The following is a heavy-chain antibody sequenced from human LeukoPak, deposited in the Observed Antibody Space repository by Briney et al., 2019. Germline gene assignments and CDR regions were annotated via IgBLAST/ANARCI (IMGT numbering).Heavy chain of an antibody. Sequence: PSETLSLTCTVSGGSISSGDYYWSWIRQPPGNGLERIGYIYYSGSTYYNPSLKSRVTISVDTSMNQFSLKLSSVTAADTAGYYCAAGSGSYYKGYYGMDVWGKGTTVTVS. J-gene: IGHJ6*04. CDR1: GGSISSGDYY. V-gene: IGHV4-30-4*01. CDR3: AAGSGSYYKGYYGMDV. CDR2: IYYSGST. D-gene: IGHD3-10*01.